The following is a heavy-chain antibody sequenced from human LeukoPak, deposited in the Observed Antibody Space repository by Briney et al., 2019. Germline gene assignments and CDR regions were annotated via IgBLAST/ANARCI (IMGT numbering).Heavy chain of an antibody. Sequence: GGSLRLSCAASAFTFSSYAMSWVRQAPGKGLEWVSAISAGADSTYYADSVQGRFTISRDNSKNTLYLQMSGLRAEDTAVYFCARGANGDYDSWGHGTLVTVSS. CDR1: AFTFSSYA. J-gene: IGHJ5*01. V-gene: IGHV3-23*01. CDR3: ARGANGDYDS. CDR2: ISAGADST. D-gene: IGHD4-17*01.